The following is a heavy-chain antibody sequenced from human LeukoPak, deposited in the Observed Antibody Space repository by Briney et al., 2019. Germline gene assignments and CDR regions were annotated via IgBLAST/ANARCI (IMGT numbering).Heavy chain of an antibody. CDR2: ISAYNGNT. D-gene: IGHD3-3*01. CDR3: AREALWSGYRYYYYYMDV. V-gene: IGHV1-18*01. Sequence: ASVKVSCKASGYTFTSYDINWVRQAPGQGLEWMGWISAYNGNTNYAQKLQGRVTMTTDTSTSTAYMELRSLRSDDTAVYYCAREALWSGYRYYYYYMDVWGKGTTVTVSS. CDR1: GYTFTSYD. J-gene: IGHJ6*03.